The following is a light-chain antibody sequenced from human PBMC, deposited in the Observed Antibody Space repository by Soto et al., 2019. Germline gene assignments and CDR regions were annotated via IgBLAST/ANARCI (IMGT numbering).Light chain of an antibody. CDR2: NXS. Sequence: DIQMTQSPVSVSASVGDMVTITLRASRNIVDRLACFRHKRGKAPQXXXPNXSTLVRETPSRFSGSGSGTDFLLTINNIQPEDFATYYCLQASTVPLTFGQGTKVDI. CDR1: RNIVDR. J-gene: IGKJ1*01. V-gene: IGKV1-12*01. CDR3: LQASTVPLT.